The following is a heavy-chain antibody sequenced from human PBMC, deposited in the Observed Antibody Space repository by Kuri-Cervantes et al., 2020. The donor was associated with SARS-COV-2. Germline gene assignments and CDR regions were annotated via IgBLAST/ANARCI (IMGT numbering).Heavy chain of an antibody. Sequence: GESLKISCAASGFTFSDYYMSWIRQAPGKGLEWVSYISSSGSTIYYADSVKGRLTISRDNAKNSLYLQMNSLRAEDTAVYYCARAHAYYDFWSGYGDVWGQGTTVTVSS. CDR1: GFTFSDYY. J-gene: IGHJ6*02. D-gene: IGHD3-3*01. V-gene: IGHV3-11*01. CDR2: ISSSGSTI. CDR3: ARAHAYYDFWSGYGDV.